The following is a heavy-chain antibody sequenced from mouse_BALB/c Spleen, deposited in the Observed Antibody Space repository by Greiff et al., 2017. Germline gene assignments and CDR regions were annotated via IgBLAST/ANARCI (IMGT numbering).Heavy chain of an antibody. CDR3: ARHGRGVRRYYFDY. CDR1: GFTFSSYG. J-gene: IGHJ2*01. CDR2: ISSGGSYT. Sequence: EVQRVESGGDLVKPGGSLKLSCAASGFTFSSYGMSWVRQTPDKRLEWVATISSGGSYTYYQDSVKGRCTFSRDNAKNTLYLQMSSLKSEDTAMYYGARHGRGVRRYYFDYWGQGTTLTVSS. D-gene: IGHD2-14*01. V-gene: IGHV5-6*01.